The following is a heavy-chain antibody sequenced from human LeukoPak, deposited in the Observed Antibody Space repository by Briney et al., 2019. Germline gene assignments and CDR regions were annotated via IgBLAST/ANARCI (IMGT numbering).Heavy chain of an antibody. CDR2: ISSSSSYI. D-gene: IGHD2-2*01. V-gene: IGHV3-21*01. Sequence: GGSLRLSCAASGFTFSSYSMNLVRQAPGKGLEWVSSISSSSSYIYYADSVKGRFTISRDNAKNSLYLQMNSLRAEDTAVYYCAIFPSSTVDYWGQGTLVTVSS. CDR1: GFTFSSYS. CDR3: AIFPSSTVDY. J-gene: IGHJ4*02.